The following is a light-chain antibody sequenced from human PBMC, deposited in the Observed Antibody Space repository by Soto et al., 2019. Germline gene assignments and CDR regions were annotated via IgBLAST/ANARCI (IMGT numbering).Light chain of an antibody. CDR2: DAS. CDR1: QSVSSSY. Sequence: EIVLTQSPGTLSLSPGERATLSCRASQSVSSSYLAWYQQKPGQAPRLLIYDASSRVTGIPDRFSGSWSGTNFTLTIIRLEPEDLSVYYCQQYGSSPRTFGQGTKVEIK. J-gene: IGKJ1*01. V-gene: IGKV3-20*01. CDR3: QQYGSSPRT.